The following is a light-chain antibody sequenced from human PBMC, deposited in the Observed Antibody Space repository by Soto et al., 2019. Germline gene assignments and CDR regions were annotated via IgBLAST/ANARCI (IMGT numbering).Light chain of an antibody. J-gene: IGKJ4*01. CDR1: QSVRSSY. V-gene: IGKV3-20*01. CDR2: GAS. Sequence: EVVLTQSPGTLSLPPGERATLSCRASQSVRSSYLAWYQQKPGQAPRLLIYGASSRATGIPDRFSRSGSETDLTLTISRLEPEDSAVYYCQQYGGSPPKLTFGGGTKVEIK. CDR3: QQYGGSPPKLT.